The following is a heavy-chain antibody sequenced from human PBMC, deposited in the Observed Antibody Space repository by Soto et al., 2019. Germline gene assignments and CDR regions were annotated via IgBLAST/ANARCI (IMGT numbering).Heavy chain of an antibody. J-gene: IGHJ4*02. D-gene: IGHD5-18*01. V-gene: IGHV3-48*03. Sequence: RRLSCEASGFSFSSFAMNWVRQAPGRGLEWVSYISDDGASIYYADSLKGRFTISRDNAKNSLSLQMNNLRAEDTAVYYCARENSVQAWLHHFDNWGLGTLVTVSS. CDR3: ARENSVQAWLHHFDN. CDR2: ISDDGASI. CDR1: GFSFSSFA.